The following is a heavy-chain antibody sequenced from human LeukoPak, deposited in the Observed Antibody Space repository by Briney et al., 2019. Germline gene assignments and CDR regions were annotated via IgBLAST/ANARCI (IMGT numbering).Heavy chain of an antibody. Sequence: GGSLRLSCSASGFTFSSYAMHWVRQAPGKGLEYVSAISSNGGSTYYADSVKGRFTISRDNSKNTLYLQMSSLRAEDTAVYYCARGGDSAETAFDCWGQGTLVTVSS. CDR1: GFTFSSYA. V-gene: IGHV3-64D*09. D-gene: IGHD2-21*02. J-gene: IGHJ4*02. CDR3: ARGGDSAETAFDC. CDR2: ISSNGGST.